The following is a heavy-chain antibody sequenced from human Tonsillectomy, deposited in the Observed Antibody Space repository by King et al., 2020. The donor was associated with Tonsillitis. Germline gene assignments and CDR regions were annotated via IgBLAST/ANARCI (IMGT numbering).Heavy chain of an antibody. CDR1: GGTLSSYA. CDR3: ARDSGWPTATTGFDY. J-gene: IGHJ4*02. CDR2: IIPIFGTA. Sequence: QLVQSGAEVKKPGSSVKVSCKASGGTLSSYALSWVRQAPGHGLEWMGGIIPIFGTANSAQKFQGRVTITADESTSTAYMELSSLRPEDTAVYYCARDSGWPTATTGFDYWGQGTLVTVSS. D-gene: IGHD1-26*01. V-gene: IGHV1-69*01.